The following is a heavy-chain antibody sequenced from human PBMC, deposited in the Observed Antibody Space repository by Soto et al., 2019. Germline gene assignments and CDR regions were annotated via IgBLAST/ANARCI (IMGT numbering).Heavy chain of an antibody. D-gene: IGHD3-22*01. J-gene: IGHJ4*02. CDR1: GFTLSSYS. CDR2: ISSSSTI. CDR3: ARDRRKYYDSSGSPDD. V-gene: IGHV3-48*02. Sequence: GGSLRLSCAASGFTLSSYSMNWVRQAPGKGLEWVSYISSSSTIYYADSVKGRFTISRDNAKNSLYLQMNSLRDEDTAVYYCARDRRKYYDSSGSPDDWGQGTLVTVSS.